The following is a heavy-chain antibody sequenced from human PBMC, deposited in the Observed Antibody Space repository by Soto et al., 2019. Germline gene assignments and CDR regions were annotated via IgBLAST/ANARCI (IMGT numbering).Heavy chain of an antibody. CDR1: GGSITTGGYY. CDR3: ARTKCSGGRCYSWSLAY. J-gene: IGHJ4*02. CDR2: RYYSEST. Sequence: PSETLSLTCTVSGGSITTGGYYWSWIRQLPGKGLEWIGHRYYSESTYYIPSLKSRVSISLDTSKNQFSLKLSFVTAADTAMYYCARTKCSGGRCYSWSLAYWGQGTSVTVSS. V-gene: IGHV4-31*03. D-gene: IGHD2-15*01.